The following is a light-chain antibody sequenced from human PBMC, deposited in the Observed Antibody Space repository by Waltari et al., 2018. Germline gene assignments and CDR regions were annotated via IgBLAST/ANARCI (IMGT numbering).Light chain of an antibody. V-gene: IGLV3-19*01. CDR1: SLRTPY. J-gene: IGLJ3*02. CDR2: GKE. Sequence: SSELTQGPDVSVALGQTVKIPCQGDSLRTPYATWYQVKPGQAPVLVLFGKEKRPSGIPDRISGYSSGTTSSLTITGAQAEDEADYYCHSRKGRDNQVVFGGGTKLTVL. CDR3: HSRKGRDNQVV.